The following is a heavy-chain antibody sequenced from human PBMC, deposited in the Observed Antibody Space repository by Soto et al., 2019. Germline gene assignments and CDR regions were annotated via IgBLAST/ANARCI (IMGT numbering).Heavy chain of an antibody. J-gene: IGHJ4*01. Sequence: GGSLRLSRVTSGLTCSSSWMHWVRQAPGKGLVWVSRVNEYGTDSNYADSVKGRFTISRDNSENTVYLQMNSLRVEDSAVYYCARVAVVTRGIDYWGQGTLVTVSS. CDR3: ARVAVVTRGIDY. D-gene: IGHD2-2*01. CDR1: GLTCSSSW. CDR2: VNEYGTDS. V-gene: IGHV3-74*01.